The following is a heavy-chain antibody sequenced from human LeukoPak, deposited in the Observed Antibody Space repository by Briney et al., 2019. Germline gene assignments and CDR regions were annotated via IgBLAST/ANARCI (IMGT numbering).Heavy chain of an antibody. CDR3: ANTLYGDYDVDY. CDR1: VYSFSSYG. CDR2: IWYDGSNE. J-gene: IGHJ4*02. D-gene: IGHD4-17*01. V-gene: IGHV3-30*02. Sequence: GGSLRVSCAEPVYSFSSYGMHCVRHAPGEGVGWVAFIWYDGSNEYYADSVKGRFTISRDNSKNTLYLQMNSLKAEDTAVYYCANTLYGDYDVDYWGQGTLVTVSS.